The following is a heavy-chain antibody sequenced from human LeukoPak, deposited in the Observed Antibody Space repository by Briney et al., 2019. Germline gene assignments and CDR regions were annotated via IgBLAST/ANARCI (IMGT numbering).Heavy chain of an antibody. D-gene: IGHD6-13*01. CDR2: IYTSGST. CDR3: ARDLGYSSSWWNYFDY. Sequence: PSETLSLTCTVSGDSISNFYWSWIRQPAGKGLEWIGRIYTSGSTNYNPSLKSRVTMSVDTSKNQFSLKLSSVTAADTAVYYCARDLGYSSSWWNYFDYWGQGTLVTVSS. J-gene: IGHJ4*02. CDR1: GDSISNFY. V-gene: IGHV4-4*07.